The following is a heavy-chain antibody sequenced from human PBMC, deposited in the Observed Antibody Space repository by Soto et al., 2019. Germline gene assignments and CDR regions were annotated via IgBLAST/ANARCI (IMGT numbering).Heavy chain of an antibody. D-gene: IGHD5-12*01. CDR1: GFTFSSYG. J-gene: IGHJ4*02. Sequence: GGSLRLSCAASGFTFSSYGMHWVRQAPGKGLEWVAVISYDGSNKYYADSVKGRFTISRDNSKNTLYLQMNSLRAEDTAVYYCAKGHSPNVDNDSWGQGTLVTVSS. CDR2: ISYDGSNK. V-gene: IGHV3-30*18. CDR3: AKGHSPNVDNDS.